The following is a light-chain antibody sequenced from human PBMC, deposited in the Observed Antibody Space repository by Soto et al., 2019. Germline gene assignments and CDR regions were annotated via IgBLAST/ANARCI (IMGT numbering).Light chain of an antibody. CDR3: CSYTGSYSYV. J-gene: IGLJ1*01. CDR1: SNDVGGYSY. Sequence: QSALTQPHSVSGSPGQSVTISCTGTSNDVGGYSYVSWYQQHPGKAPELIIYDVTERPSGVPDRFSGSKSGNTASLTISGLQAEDEADYYCCSYTGSYSYVFGIGTKLTVL. V-gene: IGLV2-11*01. CDR2: DVT.